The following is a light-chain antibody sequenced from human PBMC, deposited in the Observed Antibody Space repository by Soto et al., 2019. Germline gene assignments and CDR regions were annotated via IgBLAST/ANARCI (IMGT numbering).Light chain of an antibody. J-gene: IGKJ2*01. CDR3: QHFGSSPGYT. CDR2: GAS. Sequence: EIVLTQSPGTLSLSPGERATLSCRASQTVSSSYLAWYQQKHGQAPRLLIYGASNRATGIPDRFSGSGSGTDFTLTISRLEPEDFAVYYCQHFGSSPGYTFGQGTNLEIK. CDR1: QTVSSSY. V-gene: IGKV3-20*01.